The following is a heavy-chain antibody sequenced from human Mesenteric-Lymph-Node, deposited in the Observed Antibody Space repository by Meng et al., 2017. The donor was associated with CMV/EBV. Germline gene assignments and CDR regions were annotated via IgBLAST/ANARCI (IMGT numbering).Heavy chain of an antibody. J-gene: IGHJ4*02. Sequence: GESLKISCAASGFTFSSYEMNWVRQAPGKGLVWVSRIDTDGTSTNYADSVKGRFTVSRDNAKNTLYLQMNSLRVEDTAIYYCVRGLDSWGQGTLVTVPQ. CDR1: GFTFSSYE. D-gene: IGHD3-16*01. CDR3: VRGLDS. CDR2: IDTDGTST. V-gene: IGHV3-74*01.